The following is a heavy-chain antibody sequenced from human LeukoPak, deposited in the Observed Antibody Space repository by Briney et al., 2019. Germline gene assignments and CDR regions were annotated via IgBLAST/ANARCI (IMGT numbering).Heavy chain of an antibody. CDR3: ASSYGDYSAGY. J-gene: IGHJ4*02. CDR1: GYTFTGYY. Sequence: ASVKVSCKASGYTFTGYYMHWVRQAPGQGLEWMGWINPNSGGTNYEQKFQGRVTMTRDTSISTAYMELSRLRSDDTAVYYCASSYGDYSAGYWGQGTLVTVSS. D-gene: IGHD4-17*01. CDR2: INPNSGGT. V-gene: IGHV1-2*02.